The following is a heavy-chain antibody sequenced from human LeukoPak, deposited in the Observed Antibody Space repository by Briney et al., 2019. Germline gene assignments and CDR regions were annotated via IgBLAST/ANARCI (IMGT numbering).Heavy chain of an antibody. J-gene: IGHJ3*01. CDR1: GFTFSSYW. V-gene: IGHV3-74*01. CDR3: TRDQRVATIPDAFDL. Sequence: GGSLRLSCAASGFTFSSYWMYWVRQAPGGGLMWVSEINPDGSSRIYADSVKGRFTIYRDNAKSTLFLQMNSLRIEGTAVYYCTRDQRVATIPDAFDLWGQGTMVTVSS. CDR2: INPDGSSR. D-gene: IGHD5-12*01.